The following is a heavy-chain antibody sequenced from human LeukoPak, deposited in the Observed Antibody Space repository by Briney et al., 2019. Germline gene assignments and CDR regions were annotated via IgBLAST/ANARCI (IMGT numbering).Heavy chain of an antibody. J-gene: IGHJ4*02. CDR1: GYTFTSYG. D-gene: IGHD1-26*01. CDR2: ISAYNGNT. Sequence: RASVKVSCKASGYTFTSYGISWVRQAPGQGLEWMGWISAYNGNTNYAQKLQGRVTMTTDTSTSTAYMELRSLRSDDTAVYYCARDRTPYGGWELNIDYWGQGTLVTVSS. CDR3: ARDRTPYGGWELNIDY. V-gene: IGHV1-18*01.